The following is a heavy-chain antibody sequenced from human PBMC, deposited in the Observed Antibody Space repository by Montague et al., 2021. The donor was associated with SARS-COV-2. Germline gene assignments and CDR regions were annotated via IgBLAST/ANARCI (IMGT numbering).Heavy chain of an antibody. J-gene: IGHJ4*02. Sequence: TLSLTCTVSGGSISSSSSYWGWIRQPPGKGLEWIGSIYYSGSTYYNPSLKSRVTISVDTSKNQFSLKLSSVTAADTAVYYCARLASGWWELTLDYWGQGTLVTVSS. CDR2: IYYSGST. D-gene: IGHD2-15*01. CDR3: ARLASGWWELTLDY. V-gene: IGHV4-39*01. CDR1: GGSISSSSSY.